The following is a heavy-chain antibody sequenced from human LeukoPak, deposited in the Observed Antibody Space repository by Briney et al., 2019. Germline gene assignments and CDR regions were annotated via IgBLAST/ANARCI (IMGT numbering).Heavy chain of an antibody. CDR3: ARAYCSGGSCYEGQIRFGTYYYYGMDV. V-gene: IGHV1-18*01. D-gene: IGHD2-15*01. J-gene: IGHJ6*02. CDR1: GYTFTSYG. CDR2: ISAYNGNT. Sequence: ASVKASCKASGYTFTSYGISWVRQAPGQVLEWMGWISAYNGNTNYAQKLQGRVTMTTDTSTSTAYMELRSLRSDDTAVYYCARAYCSGGSCYEGQIRFGTYYYYGMDVWGQGTTVTVSS.